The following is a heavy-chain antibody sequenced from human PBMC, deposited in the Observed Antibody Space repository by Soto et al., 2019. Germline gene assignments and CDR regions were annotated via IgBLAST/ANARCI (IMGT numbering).Heavy chain of an antibody. D-gene: IGHD6-19*01. J-gene: IGHJ4*02. CDR2: SNNSGST. CDR1: GGSFRGYH. Sequence: SETLSLTCAVHGGSFRGYHWTWIRQPPGKGLEWIGESNNSGSTNDNPSLKSRVTISRDTSKNQFPLSLSSVTAADTAIYYCARGGYTSGWFRVWGQGILVTVSS. CDR3: ARGGYTSGWFRV. V-gene: IGHV4-34*01.